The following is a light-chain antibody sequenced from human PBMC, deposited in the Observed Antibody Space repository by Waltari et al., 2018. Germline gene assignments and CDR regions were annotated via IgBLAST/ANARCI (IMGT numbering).Light chain of an antibody. CDR1: SSAVGGYNY. CDR2: EVS. Sequence: QSALTQPASVSGSPGQSITFSCTGTSSAVGGYNYVSWYQQHPGKVPKLMIYEVSNRPSGFSKRFSGSKSGNTASLTISGLQAEDEADYYCLSYTSSITYVFGTGTKVTVL. V-gene: IGLV2-14*01. J-gene: IGLJ1*01. CDR3: LSYTSSITYV.